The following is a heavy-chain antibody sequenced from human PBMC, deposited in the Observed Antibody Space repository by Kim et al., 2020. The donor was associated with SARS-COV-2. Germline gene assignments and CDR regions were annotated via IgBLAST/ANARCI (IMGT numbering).Heavy chain of an antibody. J-gene: IGHJ4*02. Sequence: YADSVKDRFTISRDNAKNALYLQMNSLRVDDTAVYYCARDIRSSASGSYYWGQGTLVIVSS. CDR3: ARDIRSSASGSYY. V-gene: IGHV3-48*03. D-gene: IGHD2-2*01.